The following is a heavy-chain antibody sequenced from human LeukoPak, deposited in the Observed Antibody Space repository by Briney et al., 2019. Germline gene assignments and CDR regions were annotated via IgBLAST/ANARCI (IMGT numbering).Heavy chain of an antibody. V-gene: IGHV4-39*01. CDR2: ISYTGST. J-gene: IGHJ4*02. Sequence: PSETLSLTCTVSGDSISSSAYFWAWIRQPPGTGLEWIASISYTGSTYYNPFLKSRLTISVDTSKNQFSLRLSFVTAADTAVYYCASYGSGSYQETYFDYWGQGTLVTVSS. CDR1: GDSISSSAYF. CDR3: ASYGSGSYQETYFDY. D-gene: IGHD3-10*01.